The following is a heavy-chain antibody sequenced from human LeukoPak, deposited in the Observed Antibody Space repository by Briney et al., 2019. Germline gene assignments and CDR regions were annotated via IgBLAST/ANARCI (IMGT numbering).Heavy chain of an antibody. CDR2: IKHSVST. Sequence: PSETLSLTCAVYGGSSSGYYWSWIRQPPGKGLEWIGEIKHSVSTNYNPSLKSRVTISVDTSKNQFSLRLSSVTAADTAVYYCARDRIAAAGRSYYYYGMDVWGQGTTVTVSS. V-gene: IGHV4-34*01. CDR1: GGSSSGYY. J-gene: IGHJ6*02. D-gene: IGHD6-13*01. CDR3: ARDRIAAAGRSYYYYGMDV.